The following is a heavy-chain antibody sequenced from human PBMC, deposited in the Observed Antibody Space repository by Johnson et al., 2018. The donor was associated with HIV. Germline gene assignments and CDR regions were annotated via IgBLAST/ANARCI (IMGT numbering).Heavy chain of an antibody. J-gene: IGHJ3*02. Sequence: EQLVESGGGLVQPGGSLRLSCAASGLIFSRSWIHWVRQAPGKGLVWVSRTTSDGSTTNYADSVKGRFTISSAKAKKPVHLQMKSLIAEDTAVYYCAREWGVITFGGVIPRNAFDIWGQGTMVTVSS. D-gene: IGHD3-16*01. CDR3: AREWGVITFGGVIPRNAFDI. CDR2: TTSDGSTT. CDR1: GLIFSRSW. V-gene: IGHV3-74*01.